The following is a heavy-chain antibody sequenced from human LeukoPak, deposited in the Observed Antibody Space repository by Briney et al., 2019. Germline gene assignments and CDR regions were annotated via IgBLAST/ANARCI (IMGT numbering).Heavy chain of an antibody. Sequence: GASVKVSCKASGYTFTDYYIHWVRQAPGQGLESLGWINPDSGDTNFAQDFQGRVSMTRDTSISTAYLELSRLTSDDTAYYCARGQYYKILTGSFHWGQGTLVTVSS. CDR1: GYTFTDYY. J-gene: IGHJ4*02. D-gene: IGHD3-9*01. V-gene: IGHV1-2*02. CDR3: ARGQYYKILTGSFH. CDR2: INPDSGDT.